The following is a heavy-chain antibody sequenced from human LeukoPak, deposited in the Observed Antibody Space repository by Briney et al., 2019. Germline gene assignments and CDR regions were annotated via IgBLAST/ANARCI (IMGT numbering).Heavy chain of an antibody. CDR3: AREGPVVGAHLLWAFDI. CDR2: IIPIFGTA. D-gene: IGHD1-26*01. J-gene: IGHJ3*02. V-gene: IGHV1-69*01. CDR1: GGTFSSYA. Sequence: GSSVKVSCKASGGTFSSYAISWLRQAPGQGLEWMGGIIPIFGTANYAQKFQGRVTITADESTSTAYMELSSLRSEDTAVYYCAREGPVVGAHLLWAFDIWGQGTLVTVSS.